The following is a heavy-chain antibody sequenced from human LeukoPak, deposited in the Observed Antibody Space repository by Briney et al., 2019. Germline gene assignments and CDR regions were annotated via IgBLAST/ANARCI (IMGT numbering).Heavy chain of an antibody. CDR3: ARGSRSSGWFDY. Sequence: PGGSLRLSCAASGFTFSSYAMTWVRQAPGKGLEWVSVSGSGGSTYYADSVKGRFTISRDNSKNTLYLQMNSLRAEDTAVYYCARGSRSSGWFDYWGQGTLVTVSS. V-gene: IGHV3-23*01. CDR1: GFTFSSYA. CDR2: SGSGGST. D-gene: IGHD6-19*01. J-gene: IGHJ4*02.